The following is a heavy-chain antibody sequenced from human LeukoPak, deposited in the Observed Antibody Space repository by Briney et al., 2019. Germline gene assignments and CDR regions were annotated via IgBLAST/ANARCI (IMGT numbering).Heavy chain of an antibody. D-gene: IGHD6-13*01. V-gene: IGHV3-15*01. CDR1: GFIFRNAW. J-gene: IGHJ3*02. CDR2: IKSKTNGGTT. CDR3: TTAYSSSWYAFDI. Sequence: GGSLRLSCAASGFIFRNAWMSWVRQAPGKGLEWVGRIKSKTNGGTTDYAAPVKGRFTISRDDSKNTLYLQMNSLKTENTAVYIFTTAYSSSWYAFDIWGQGKMVTVSS.